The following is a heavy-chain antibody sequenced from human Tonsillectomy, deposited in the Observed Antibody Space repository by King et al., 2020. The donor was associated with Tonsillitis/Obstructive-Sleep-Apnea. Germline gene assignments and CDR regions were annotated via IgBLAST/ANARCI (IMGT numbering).Heavy chain of an antibody. V-gene: IGHV2-5*02. CDR2: IYWDDAE. Sequence: TLKESGPTLVKPTQTLTLTCTFSGFSLSTSGVGVVWIRQPPGKALEWLALIYWDDAERYSPSLRSRPTITKDTSKNQVVLTMTNMDPMDTATYYCAHELLRSPGDVWGKGTTVTVSS. CDR3: AHELLRSPGDV. CDR1: GFSLSTSGVG. D-gene: IGHD4-17*01. J-gene: IGHJ6*04.